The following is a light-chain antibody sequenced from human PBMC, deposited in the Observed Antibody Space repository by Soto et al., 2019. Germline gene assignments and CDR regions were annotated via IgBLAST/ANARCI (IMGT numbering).Light chain of an antibody. V-gene: IGLV2-11*01. Sequence: QSALTSPRSLYGSPRRSVPISCTGPTIGAHSFVSWYQDRPDKVPKLLIYDVSQRPSGIPDRFAGSRSANTASLTISGLQADDAAAYCRCSYTGNKVFVFGTGTKVTVL. CDR3: CSYTGNKVFV. J-gene: IGLJ1*01. CDR2: DVS. CDR1: TIGAHSF.